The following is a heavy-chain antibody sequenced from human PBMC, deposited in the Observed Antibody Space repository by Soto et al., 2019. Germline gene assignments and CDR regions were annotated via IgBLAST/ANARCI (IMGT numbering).Heavy chain of an antibody. V-gene: IGHV4-34*01. CDR3: ARDKITGLFDY. Sequence: QVQLQQWGAGLLKPSETLSLTCAVYGGSFSGYYWTWIRQPPGTGLEWIGEINHSGSTNYNPSLKSRVTISIDTTKNQFSLKLTSVTAADTAVYYCARDKITGLFDYLGQGALVTDSS. CDR2: INHSGST. D-gene: IGHD2-8*02. CDR1: GGSFSGYY. J-gene: IGHJ4*02.